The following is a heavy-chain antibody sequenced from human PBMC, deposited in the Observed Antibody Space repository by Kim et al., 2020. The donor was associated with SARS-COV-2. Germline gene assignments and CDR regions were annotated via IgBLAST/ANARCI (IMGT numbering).Heavy chain of an antibody. Sequence: SETLSLTCTVSGDSITSVGYYWSWLRPYPGKGREWIGYIFYSGSTSYKPSLKSRIALSLETSKNQFSLRLISVTAADTSIYYCARNARRYFGTVDAFDLWGQGTLVTVSS. J-gene: IGHJ3*01. CDR3: ARNARRYFGTVDAFDL. V-gene: IGHV4-31*03. CDR2: IFYSGST. D-gene: IGHD1-7*01. CDR1: GDSITSVGYY.